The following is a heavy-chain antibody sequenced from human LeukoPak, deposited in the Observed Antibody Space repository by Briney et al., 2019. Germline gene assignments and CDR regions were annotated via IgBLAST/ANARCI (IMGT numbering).Heavy chain of an antibody. D-gene: IGHD3-10*01. V-gene: IGHV3-48*03. CDR3: ARALYGSGSYVDY. J-gene: IGHJ4*02. CDR1: GFTFSSYE. Sequence: GGSLRLSCAGSGFTFSSYEMNWVRHAPGKGLEWVSYISSSGSTRYYADSVKGRFTISRDNAKNSLYLQMNSLRDEDTAVYYCARALYGSGSYVDYWGQGTLVTVSS. CDR2: ISSSGSTR.